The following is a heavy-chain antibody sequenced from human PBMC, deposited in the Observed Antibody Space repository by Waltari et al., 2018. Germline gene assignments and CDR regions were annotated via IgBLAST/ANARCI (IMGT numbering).Heavy chain of an antibody. J-gene: IGHJ6*02. CDR2: INRDGRST. CDR3: VTDDPGLGLDV. V-gene: IGHV3-74*01. D-gene: IGHD7-27*01. Sequence: EVQLVESGGGLVQPGGSLRLSCAASGFTFTKYWMHWVRQDAGKGLMWVAHINRDGRSTTYGDSVKGRFTITRDNARDTVYLQMTSLRAEDTAVYFCVTDDPGLGLDVWGQGTTVTVSS. CDR1: GFTFTKYW.